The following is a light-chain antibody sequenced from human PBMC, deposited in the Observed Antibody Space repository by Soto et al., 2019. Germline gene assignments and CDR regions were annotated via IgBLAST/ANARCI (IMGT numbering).Light chain of an antibody. Sequence: DIQMTQSPSTLSASVGDRVTITCRASESISKWLAWYQQKPGKAPELLISDASSLESGVPSRFSGTGSGTEFTLTISSLQPEDIATYYCQQYENLPTFGQGTRLEIK. V-gene: IGKV1-5*01. J-gene: IGKJ5*01. CDR1: ESISKW. CDR3: QQYENLPT. CDR2: DAS.